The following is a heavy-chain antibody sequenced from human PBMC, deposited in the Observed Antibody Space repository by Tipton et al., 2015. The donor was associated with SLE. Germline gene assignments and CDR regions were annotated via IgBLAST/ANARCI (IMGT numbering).Heavy chain of an antibody. CDR1: GFTFSSYG. V-gene: IGHV3-49*04. D-gene: IGHD4-11*01. CDR2: IRSKAYGGTT. CDR3: TRGVRDYSIYYYYGMDV. J-gene: IGHJ6*02. Sequence: SLRLSCAASGFTFSSYGMHWVRQAPGKGLEWVAFIRSKAYGGTTEYAASVKGRFTISRDDSKSIAYLQMNSLKTEDTAVYYCTRGVRDYSIYYYYGMDVWGQGTTVTVSS.